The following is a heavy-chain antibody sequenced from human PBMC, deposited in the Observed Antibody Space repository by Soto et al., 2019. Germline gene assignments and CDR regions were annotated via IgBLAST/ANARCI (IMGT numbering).Heavy chain of an antibody. CDR3: ARAVDYYDSSGYYTHEYFQH. V-gene: IGHV1-18*01. J-gene: IGHJ1*01. CDR2: ISAYNGNT. Sequence: QVQLVQSGAEVKKPGASVKVSCKASGYSFTSYGISWVRQAPGQGLEWMGWISAYNGNTNYAQKLQGRVTMTTDTSTSNGYMELRGLGSDDKAVYYCARAVDYYDSSGYYTHEYFQHWGQGTLVTVSS. CDR1: GYSFTSYG. D-gene: IGHD3-22*01.